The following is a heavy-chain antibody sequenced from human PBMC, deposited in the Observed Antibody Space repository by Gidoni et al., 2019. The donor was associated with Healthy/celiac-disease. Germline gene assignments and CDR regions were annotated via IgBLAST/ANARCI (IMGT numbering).Heavy chain of an antibody. V-gene: IGHV4-39*07. D-gene: IGHD3-10*01. J-gene: IGHJ3*02. Sequence: QLQLQASGTGLVKPSETLSLTSPVSGGSISSSRYYWGWIRQPPGKGLEWIGSIYYSGITYYNPSLKSRVTISVDTSKNQCSLELSAVTAADTAVYYCARENMVRGVEPGAFDIWGQGTMVTVSS. CDR2: IYYSGIT. CDR1: GGSISSSRYY. CDR3: ARENMVRGVEPGAFDI.